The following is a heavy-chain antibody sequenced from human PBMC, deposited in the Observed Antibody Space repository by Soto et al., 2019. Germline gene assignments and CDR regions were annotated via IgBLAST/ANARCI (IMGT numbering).Heavy chain of an antibody. J-gene: IGHJ6*02. CDR1: GGSFSGYY. Sequence: QVQLQQWGAGLLKPSETLSLTCAVYGGSFSGYYWSWIRQPPGKGLEWIGEINHSGSTNYNPSLTSRVTISVDTSKTQFSLKLSSVTAADTAVYYCASGMKYQLLFYYYYYGMDVWGQGTTVTVSS. CDR3: ASGMKYQLLFYYYYYGMDV. V-gene: IGHV4-34*01. CDR2: INHSGST. D-gene: IGHD2-2*01.